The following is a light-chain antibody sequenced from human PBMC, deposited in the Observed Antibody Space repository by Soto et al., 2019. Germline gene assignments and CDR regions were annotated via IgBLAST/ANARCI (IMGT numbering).Light chain of an antibody. CDR2: KTS. CDR1: QSIRSW. V-gene: IGKV1-5*03. Sequence: DIQMTQSPSMLSASVGDRVTITCRASQSIRSWLAWYQVKSGKAPKLLIYKTSTLDSGVPSRFSGSGSGTDFTLPVGDLQPDDFATYYCKQYDTYPVTFGPGTKVEIK. CDR3: KQYDTYPVT. J-gene: IGKJ3*01.